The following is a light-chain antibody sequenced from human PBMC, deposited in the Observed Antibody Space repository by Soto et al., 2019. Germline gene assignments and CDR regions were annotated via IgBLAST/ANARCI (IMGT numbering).Light chain of an antibody. CDR3: QQYGSSPPTLT. CDR1: QSVSSN. V-gene: IGKV3-20*01. CDR2: GAS. J-gene: IGKJ4*01. Sequence: EIFMTQSPSTLSVYAVERATLSCRVIQSVSSNLAWYQQKPGQAPRLLIYGASSRATGIPDRFSGSGSGTDFTLTISRLEPEDFAVYYCQQYGSSPPTLTFGGGTKVDIK.